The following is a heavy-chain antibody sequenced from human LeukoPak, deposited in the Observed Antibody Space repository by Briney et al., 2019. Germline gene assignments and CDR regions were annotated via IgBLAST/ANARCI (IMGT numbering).Heavy chain of an antibody. Sequence: GGSPRLSCAASGFTFSSYATSWVRQAPGKGLEWVSAISGSGGSTYYADSVKGRFTISRDNSKNTLYLQMNSLRAEDTAVYYCAKDPAGTISSSWYPHWFDPWGQGTLVTVSS. D-gene: IGHD6-13*01. CDR2: ISGSGGST. CDR3: AKDPAGTISSSWYPHWFDP. J-gene: IGHJ5*02. CDR1: GFTFSSYA. V-gene: IGHV3-23*01.